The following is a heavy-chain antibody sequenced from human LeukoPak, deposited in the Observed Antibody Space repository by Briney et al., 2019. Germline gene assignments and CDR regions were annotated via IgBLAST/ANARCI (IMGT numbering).Heavy chain of an antibody. CDR2: ISGSGGST. CDR1: GFTFSSYA. D-gene: IGHD6-13*01. CDR3: AKDYSSSWYYFDY. V-gene: IGHV3-23*01. Sequence: GGSLRLSCAASGFTFSSYAMSWVRQAPGKGLEWVSAISGSGGSTYYADSVKGRFTISRDNSKNTLYLQMNSLRAEDTAIYYCAKDYSSSWYYFDYWGQGTLVTVSS. J-gene: IGHJ4*02.